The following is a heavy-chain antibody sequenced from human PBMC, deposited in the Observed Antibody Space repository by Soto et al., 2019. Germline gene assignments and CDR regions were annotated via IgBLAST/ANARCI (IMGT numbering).Heavy chain of an antibody. CDR1: GGSISSYY. D-gene: IGHD5-12*01. V-gene: IGHV4-4*07. CDR3: ARRLPRRDGYNLVDAFDI. J-gene: IGHJ3*02. Sequence: KTSETLSLTCTVSGGSISSYYWSWIRQPAGKGLEWIGRIYTSGSTNYNPSLKSRVTMSVDTSKNQFSLKLSSVTAADTAVYYCARRLPRRDGYNLVDAFDIWGQGTMVTVSS. CDR2: IYTSGST.